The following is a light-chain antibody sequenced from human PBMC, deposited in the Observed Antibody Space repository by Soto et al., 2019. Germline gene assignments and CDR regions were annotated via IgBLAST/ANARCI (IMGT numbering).Light chain of an antibody. J-gene: IGLJ3*02. CDR1: SGHSSNI. Sequence: QLVLTQSSSASGSLGSSVKLTCTLSSGHSSNIIAWHQQQPGKAPGYLMRFEGSGSYNKGSEIPDRFAGSSSGADRYLTISNLQFEDEAEYFCETWDSNTRVFGGGTKLTVL. CDR2: FEGSGSY. V-gene: IGLV4-60*02. CDR3: ETWDSNTRV.